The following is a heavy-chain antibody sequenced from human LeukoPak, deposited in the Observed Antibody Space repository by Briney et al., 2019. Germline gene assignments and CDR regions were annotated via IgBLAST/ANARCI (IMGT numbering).Heavy chain of an antibody. CDR1: GLTLNSYA. J-gene: IGHJ5*02. D-gene: IGHD6-19*01. CDR3: AKDSGWQWLVSWFDP. Sequence: GVSLRLSCAASGLTLNSYAMSCVRQAPGKGLEWVSAISGSGGSTYYADSVKGRFTISRDNSKNTLYLQMNSLRAEDTAVYYCAKDSGWQWLVSWFDPWGQGTLVTVSS. CDR2: ISGSGGST. V-gene: IGHV3-23*01.